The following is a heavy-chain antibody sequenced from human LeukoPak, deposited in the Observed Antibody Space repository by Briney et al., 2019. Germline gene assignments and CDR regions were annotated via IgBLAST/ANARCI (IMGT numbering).Heavy chain of an antibody. CDR3: GRDTVGYGGAFDI. CDR2: ISGSGGST. CDR1: GFTFSSYA. V-gene: IGHV3-23*01. J-gene: IGHJ3*02. Sequence: GGSLRLSCAASGFTFSSYAMSWVRQAPGKGLEWVSAISGSGGSTYNADSVKGRFTISRDNSKNTLYLQVNSLRPEDTAVYYCGRDTVGYGGAFDIWGQGTMVTVSS. D-gene: IGHD5-18*01.